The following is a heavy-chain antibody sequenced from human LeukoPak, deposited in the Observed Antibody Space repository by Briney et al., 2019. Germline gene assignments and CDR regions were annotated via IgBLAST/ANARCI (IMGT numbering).Heavy chain of an antibody. J-gene: IGHJ3*02. Sequence: SETLSLTCSVSGGSISSYYWSWIRQPPGKGLEWIGCMYNTGRTNYNPSLNSRVTILRDTPQNQFSLKLISVTAADTAVYYCARDLPYGDYRLGRAFDIWGQGTMVTVSS. V-gene: IGHV4-59*01. CDR2: MYNTGRT. D-gene: IGHD4-17*01. CDR1: GGSISSYY. CDR3: ARDLPYGDYRLGRAFDI.